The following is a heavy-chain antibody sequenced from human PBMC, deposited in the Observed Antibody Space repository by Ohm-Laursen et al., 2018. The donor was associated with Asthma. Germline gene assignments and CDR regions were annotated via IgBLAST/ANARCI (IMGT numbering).Heavy chain of an antibody. V-gene: IGHV1-69*01. CDR2: INSVFGTS. CDR1: GGTLGTSV. Sequence: SSVKVSCKSLGGTLGTSVIGWVRLAPGQCLECLLWINSVFGTSTYAQKFDDKFTITADESTSTVYMTLSSLTSEDTAVYYCTRKAGSCITSNCYSLDFWGQGTLVTVSS. CDR3: TRKAGSCITSNCYSLDF. J-gene: IGHJ4*02. D-gene: IGHD2-15*01.